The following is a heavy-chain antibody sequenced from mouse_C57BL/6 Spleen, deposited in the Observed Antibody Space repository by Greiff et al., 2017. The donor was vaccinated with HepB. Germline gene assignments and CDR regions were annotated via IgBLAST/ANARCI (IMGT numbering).Heavy chain of an antibody. V-gene: IGHV2-9-1*01. CDR1: GFSLTSYA. Sequence: VKLVESGPGLVAPSQSLSITCTVSGFSLTSYAISWVRQPPGKGLEWLGVIWTGGGTNYNSALKASLSISKDNTKSQVFFKMNRLQTDDTARYYCARKRPLRVFDVWGTGTTVTVSS. J-gene: IGHJ1*03. CDR2: IWTGGGT. CDR3: ARKRPLRVFDV.